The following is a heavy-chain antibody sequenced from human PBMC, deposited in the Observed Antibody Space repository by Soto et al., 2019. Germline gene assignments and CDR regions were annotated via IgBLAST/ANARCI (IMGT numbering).Heavy chain of an antibody. V-gene: IGHV4-39*01. Sequence: SETLSLTCTVSGGSISSSIYYWGWIRHPPGKGLEWIGSIYYSGSTYYNPSLKSRVTISVDTSKNQFSLKLSSVTAADTAVYYCARQEWELPYYYYGMDVWGQGTTVTVSS. D-gene: IGHD1-26*01. J-gene: IGHJ6*02. CDR1: GGSISSSIYY. CDR3: ARQEWELPYYYYGMDV. CDR2: IYYSGST.